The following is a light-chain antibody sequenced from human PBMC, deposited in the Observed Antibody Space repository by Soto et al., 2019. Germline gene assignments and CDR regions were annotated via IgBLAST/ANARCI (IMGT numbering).Light chain of an antibody. J-gene: IGKJ2*02. CDR2: QAS. V-gene: IGKV1-5*03. Sequence: DIQMTQSPSTLSASVGDRVTITCRASQSISTWLAWYQHKPGRPPKLLIYQASTLEAGVSLRFSGSGSGTEFTLTISSLQPDDFVTYYCQQYYISSRTFGQGTKVETK. CDR3: QQYYISSRT. CDR1: QSISTW.